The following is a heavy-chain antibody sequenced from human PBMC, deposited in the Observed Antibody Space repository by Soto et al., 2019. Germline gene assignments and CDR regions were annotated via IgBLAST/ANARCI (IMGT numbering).Heavy chain of an antibody. CDR3: ARVLAYCGGDCYNWFDP. J-gene: IGHJ5*02. CDR2: ISSSSSTI. D-gene: IGHD2-21*02. V-gene: IGHV3-48*02. CDR1: GFTFSSYS. Sequence: GGSLRLSCAASGFTFSSYSMNWVHQAPGKGLEWVSYISSSSSTIYYADSVKGRFTISRDNAKNSLYLQMNSLRDEDTAVYYCARVLAYCGGDCYNWFDPWGQGTLVTVSS.